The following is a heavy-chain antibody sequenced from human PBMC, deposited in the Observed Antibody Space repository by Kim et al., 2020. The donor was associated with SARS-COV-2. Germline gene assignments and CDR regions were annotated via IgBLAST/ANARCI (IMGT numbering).Heavy chain of an antibody. D-gene: IGHD6-13*01. J-gene: IGHJ4*02. V-gene: IGHV3-30*18. CDR3: AKDQGSSSWYVEGYFDY. CDR2: ISYDGSNK. CDR1: GFTFSSYG. Sequence: GGSLRLSCAASGFTFSSYGMHWVRQAPGKGLEWVAVISYDGSNKYYADSVKGRFTISRDNSKNTLYLQMNSLRAEDTAVYYCAKDQGSSSWYVEGYFDYWGQGNLVTVSS.